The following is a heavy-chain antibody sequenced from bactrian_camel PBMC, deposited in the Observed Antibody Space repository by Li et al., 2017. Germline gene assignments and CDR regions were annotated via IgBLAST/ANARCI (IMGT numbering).Heavy chain of an antibody. Sequence: VQLVESGGGSVEAGGSLRLSCVLSGDTFSSYYMAWFRKEREAVAAIDTSGSSTYTYSVKGRFTISQDNTKNTVYLQMNSLKPEDTAMYYCAARGPYCYTKLSVRDFTYWGQGTQVTVS. CDR1: GDTFSSYY. CDR3: AARGPYCYTKLSVRDFTY. D-gene: IGHD2*01. CDR2: IDTSGSS. J-gene: IGHJ6*01. V-gene: IGHV3S53*01.